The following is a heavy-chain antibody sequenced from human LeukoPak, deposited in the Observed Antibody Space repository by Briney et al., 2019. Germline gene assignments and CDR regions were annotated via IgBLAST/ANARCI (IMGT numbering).Heavy chain of an antibody. CDR3: ARVEFNGGYSHVY. D-gene: IGHD5-12*01. V-gene: IGHV1-8*01. CDR2: MNPNSGNT. J-gene: IGHJ4*02. Sequence: ASVEVSCKASGYTFNGYDLNWVRQATGQGLEWMGWMNPNSGNTGYAQKFQGRVTTTRDTSINTAYMELSSLTSEDTAVYYCARVEFNGGYSHVYWGQGTLVTVSS. CDR1: GYTFNGYD.